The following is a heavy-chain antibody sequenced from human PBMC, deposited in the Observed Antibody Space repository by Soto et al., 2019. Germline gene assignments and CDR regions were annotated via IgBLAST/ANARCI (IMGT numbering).Heavy chain of an antibody. CDR1: GGSISSFY. Sequence: PSETLSLTCTVSGGSISSFYWSWIRQPPGKGLEWIGYIYYSGSTNYNPSLKSRVTISVDTSKNQFSLKLSSVTAADTAVYYCARPTKTYDILTGYYTEYFQHWGQGTLVTVSS. CDR3: ARPTKTYDILTGYYTEYFQH. J-gene: IGHJ1*01. V-gene: IGHV4-59*08. D-gene: IGHD3-9*01. CDR2: IYYSGST.